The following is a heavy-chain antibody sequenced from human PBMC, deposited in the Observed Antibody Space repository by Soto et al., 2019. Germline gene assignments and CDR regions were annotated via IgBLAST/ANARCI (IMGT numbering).Heavy chain of an antibody. D-gene: IGHD3-22*01. Sequence: PSETLSLTCTVSGGSISSYYWSWIRQPPGKGLEWIGYIYYSWSTNYNPSLKRPATISVDTSKNQSSLELSSVTAADTAVHYCARVSDDSSGYYYYYYGMDVWGQGTTVTVSS. J-gene: IGHJ6*02. V-gene: IGHV4-59*01. CDR1: GGSISSYY. CDR2: IYYSWST. CDR3: ARVSDDSSGYYYYYYGMDV.